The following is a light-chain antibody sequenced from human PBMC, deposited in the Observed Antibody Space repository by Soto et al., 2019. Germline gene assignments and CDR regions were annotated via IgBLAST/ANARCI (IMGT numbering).Light chain of an antibody. CDR1: QSISISY. CDR3: QQYGSSPKT. V-gene: IGKV3-20*01. Sequence: EIVLTQPPGTLSLSPGDRATLSCRASQSISISYLAWYQQKLGQAPRLLIYAASSRAAGIPDRFSGSGSGTDFTLTISRLEPEDFAVYYCQQYGSSPKTFGQGTKVEIK. CDR2: AAS. J-gene: IGKJ1*01.